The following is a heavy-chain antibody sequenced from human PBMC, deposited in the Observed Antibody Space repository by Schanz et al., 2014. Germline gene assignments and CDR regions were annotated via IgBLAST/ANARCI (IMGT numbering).Heavy chain of an antibody. V-gene: IGHV1-18*04. CDR1: GYTFTSYG. J-gene: IGHJ3*02. CDR2: ISDYNADT. Sequence: QVQLVQSGAEVKKPGASVKVSCKASGYTFTSYGISWVRQAPGQGPEWIGWISDYNADTKYAQKVQGRVTMTTDTSTSTAYMELRSLRSDDTAVYYCARGTMPGTFDIWGQGTMVTVSS. CDR3: ARGTMPGTFDI. D-gene: IGHD2-2*01.